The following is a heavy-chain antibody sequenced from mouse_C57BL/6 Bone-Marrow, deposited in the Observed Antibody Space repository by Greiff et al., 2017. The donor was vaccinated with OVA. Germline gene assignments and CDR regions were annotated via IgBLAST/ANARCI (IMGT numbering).Heavy chain of an antibody. CDR3: ATITTVAATDY. CDR1: GYTFTDYY. Sequence: EVKLVESGPVLVKPGASVKMSCKASGYTFTDYYMNWVKQSHGKSLEWIGVINPYNGGTSYNQKFKGKATLTVDKSSSTAYMELNSLTSEDSAVYYCATITTVAATDYWGQGTTLTVSS. D-gene: IGHD1-1*01. CDR2: INPYNGGT. J-gene: IGHJ2*01. V-gene: IGHV1-19*01.